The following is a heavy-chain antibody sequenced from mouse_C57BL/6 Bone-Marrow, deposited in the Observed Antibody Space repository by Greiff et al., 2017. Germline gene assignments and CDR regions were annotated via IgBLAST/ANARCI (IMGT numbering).Heavy chain of an antibody. V-gene: IGHV1-18*01. CDR3: ALDLSLFAY. CDR2: INPNNGGT. Sequence: LVKPGASVKIPCTASGYTFTDYNMDWVKQSHGKSLEWIGDINPNNGGTIYNQKFKGKATLTVDKSSSTAYMELRSLTSEDTAVYYCALDLSLFAYWGQGTLVTVSA. CDR1: GYTFTDYN. J-gene: IGHJ3*01.